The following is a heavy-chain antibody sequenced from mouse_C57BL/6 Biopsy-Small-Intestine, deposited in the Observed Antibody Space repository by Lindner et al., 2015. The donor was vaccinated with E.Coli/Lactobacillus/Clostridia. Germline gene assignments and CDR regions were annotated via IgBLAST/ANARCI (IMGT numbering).Heavy chain of an antibody. CDR2: IYPGDGDT. J-gene: IGHJ1*03. CDR3: ARYGSSYFDV. Sequence: VQLQESGPELVKPGASVKISCKASGYAFSSSWMNWVKQRPGKGLEWIGRIYPGDGDTNYNGKFKGKATLTADKSSSTAYMQLSSLTSEDSAVYFCARYGSSYFDVWGTGTTVTVSS. CDR1: GYAFSSSW. D-gene: IGHD1-1*01. V-gene: IGHV1-82*01.